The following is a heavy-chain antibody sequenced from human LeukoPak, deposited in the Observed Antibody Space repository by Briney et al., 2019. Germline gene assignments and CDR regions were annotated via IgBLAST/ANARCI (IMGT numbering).Heavy chain of an antibody. CDR1: GCTFSSYW. CDR2: IKQDGSEK. V-gene: IGHV3-7*01. D-gene: IGHD1-26*01. J-gene: IGHJ4*02. Sequence: GGTLRLSCAASGCTFSSYWMSWVRQAPGKGLEWVANIKQDGSEKYYVDSVKGRFTISRDNAKNSLYLQMNSLRAEDTAVYYCARSGASPHYFDYWGQGTLVTVSS. CDR3: ARSGASPHYFDY.